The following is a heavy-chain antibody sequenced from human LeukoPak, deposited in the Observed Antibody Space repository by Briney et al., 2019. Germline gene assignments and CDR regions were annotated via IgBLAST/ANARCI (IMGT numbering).Heavy chain of an antibody. Sequence: ESGPTLVNPTQTLTLTCTFSGFSLSTSGVGVGWIRQPPGKALEWLALIFWDADKRYSPSLKNRLSITRDTSKNQVVLTMTNMDPVDTGTYYCAHRREYTSGWSVYDYPFDYWGQGTLVTVSS. J-gene: IGHJ4*02. V-gene: IGHV2-5*02. CDR1: GFSLSTSGVG. CDR2: IFWDADK. D-gene: IGHD6-19*01. CDR3: AHRREYTSGWSVYDYPFDY.